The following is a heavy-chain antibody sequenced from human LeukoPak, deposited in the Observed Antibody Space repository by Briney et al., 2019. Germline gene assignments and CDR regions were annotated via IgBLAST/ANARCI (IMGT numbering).Heavy chain of an antibody. CDR2: ISYDGSNK. CDR3: ARVKRSGSDYYYYMDV. V-gene: IGHV3-30-3*01. J-gene: IGHJ6*03. CDR1: GFTFSSYA. D-gene: IGHD3-10*01. Sequence: SLRLSCAASGFTFSSYAMHWVRQAPGKGLEWVAVISYDGSNKYYADSVKGRFTISRDNSKNTLYLQMNSLRAEDTAVYYCARVKRSGSDYYYYMDVWGKGTTVTVSS.